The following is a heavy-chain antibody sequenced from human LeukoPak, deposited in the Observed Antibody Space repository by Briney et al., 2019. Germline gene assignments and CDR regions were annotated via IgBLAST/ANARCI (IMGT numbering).Heavy chain of an antibody. CDR1: GFTFSSYS. Sequence: GGSLRLSCAASGFTFSSYSMNWVRQAPGKGLEWVSSISSSSSYIYYADSVKGRFTISRDNAKNSLYLQMNSLRAEDTAVYYCARDLVMVRGIGWFDPWGQGTLVNVSS. CDR2: ISSSSSYI. D-gene: IGHD3-10*01. J-gene: IGHJ5*02. V-gene: IGHV3-21*01. CDR3: ARDLVMVRGIGWFDP.